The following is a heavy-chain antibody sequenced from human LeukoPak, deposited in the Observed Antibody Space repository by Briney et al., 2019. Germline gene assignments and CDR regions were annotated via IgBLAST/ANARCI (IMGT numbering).Heavy chain of an antibody. J-gene: IGHJ4*02. CDR3: ARPGYSSSKYYFDY. D-gene: IGHD6-6*01. Sequence: PSETLSLTCAVSGYSISSGYYWGWIRQPPGKGLEWIGSIYHSGSTYYNPSLKSRVTISVDTSKNQFSLKLSSVTAADTAVYYCARPGYSSSKYYFDYWGQGTLVTVSS. V-gene: IGHV4-38-2*01. CDR2: IYHSGST. CDR1: GYSISSGYY.